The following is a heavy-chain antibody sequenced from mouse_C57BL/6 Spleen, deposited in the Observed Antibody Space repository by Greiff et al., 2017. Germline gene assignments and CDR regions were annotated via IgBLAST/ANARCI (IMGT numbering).Heavy chain of an antibody. CDR2: IDPEDGET. Sequence: VQLQQSGAELVKPGASVKLSCTASGFNIKDYYMHWVKLRTDQGLEWIGRIDPEDGETKYDPQFPGKATITTDTSSNTAYLQLSSLTSENAAVYDCARDEGDDEDWFADWGQGTLVTVAA. V-gene: IGHV14-2*01. CDR1: GFNIKDYY. J-gene: IGHJ3*01. CDR3: ARDEGDDEDWFAD. D-gene: IGHD2-12*01.